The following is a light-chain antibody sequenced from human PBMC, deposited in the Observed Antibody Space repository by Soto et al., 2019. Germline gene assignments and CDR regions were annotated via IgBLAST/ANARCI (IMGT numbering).Light chain of an antibody. CDR3: QQRYSTWLT. Sequence: DLPMTQSPSSLSASVGDRVTITCRASQSISSYLYWYQQKPGKAPKLLIYAAPSLQSGVPSRFRGSGSRTDFTLTIRSLQPEDFATYYCQQRYSTWLTFGQGTKVHIK. J-gene: IGKJ1*01. CDR2: AAP. V-gene: IGKV1-39*01. CDR1: QSISSY.